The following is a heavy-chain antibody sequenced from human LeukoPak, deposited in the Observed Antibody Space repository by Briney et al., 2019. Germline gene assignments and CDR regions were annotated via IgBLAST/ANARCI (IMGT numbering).Heavy chain of an antibody. CDR1: GFTFSSYE. D-gene: IGHD2-2*01. CDR2: ISSSGSTI. Sequence: GGSLRLSCAASGFTFSSYEMNWVRQAPGKGLEWASYISSSGSTIYYADSVKGRFTISRDNAKNSLYLQMNSLRAEDTAVYYCARVVRIVVVPAAIFHNWFDPWGQGTLVTVSS. CDR3: ARVVRIVVVPAAIFHNWFDP. V-gene: IGHV3-48*03. J-gene: IGHJ5*02.